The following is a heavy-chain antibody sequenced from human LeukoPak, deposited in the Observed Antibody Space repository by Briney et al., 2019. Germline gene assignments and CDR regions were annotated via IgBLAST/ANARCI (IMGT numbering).Heavy chain of an antibody. Sequence: GGSLRLSCEASGFSVSSHYMSWVRQAPGKGLEWVSVFYASGGTFYTDSVKGRFTISRDTSTNSLYLQMSSLRTEDTAVYFCAAKGNGYTGIYVFAHWGKGTLVTVSS. J-gene: IGHJ4*02. CDR2: FYASGGT. CDR1: GFSVSSHY. D-gene: IGHD5-12*01. CDR3: AAKGNGYTGIYVFAH. V-gene: IGHV3-66*01.